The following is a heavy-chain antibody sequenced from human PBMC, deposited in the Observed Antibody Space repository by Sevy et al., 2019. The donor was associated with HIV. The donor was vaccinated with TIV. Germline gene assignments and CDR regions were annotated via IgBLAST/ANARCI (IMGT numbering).Heavy chain of an antibody. D-gene: IGHD2-15*01. CDR3: TTVGLRYYSGSSSYQGDWFDP. Sequence: ASVKVSCKVSGYTLTKLSIHWVRQAPGKGLECMGEFAPQYGETIYAQRFQGRLTMTEDTSPDTAFMELSSLTSEDTAIYYCTTVGLRYYSGSSSYQGDWFDPWGQGTLVTVSS. V-gene: IGHV1-24*01. J-gene: IGHJ5*02. CDR1: GYTLTKLS. CDR2: FAPQYGET.